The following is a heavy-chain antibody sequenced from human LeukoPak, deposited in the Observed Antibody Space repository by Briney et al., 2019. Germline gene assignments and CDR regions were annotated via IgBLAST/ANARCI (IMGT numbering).Heavy chain of an antibody. J-gene: IGHJ6*02. Sequence: SVKVSCKASGGTFSSYASSWVRQAPGQALEWMGGIIPIFGTPNYAQKFQGRVTITADESTSTAYMELSSLRSEDTAVYYCARHLDIVATSVTYYYYYGMDVWGQGTTVTVSS. D-gene: IGHD5-12*01. V-gene: IGHV1-69*13. CDR3: ARHLDIVATSVTYYYYYGMDV. CDR2: IIPIFGTP. CDR1: GGTFSSYA.